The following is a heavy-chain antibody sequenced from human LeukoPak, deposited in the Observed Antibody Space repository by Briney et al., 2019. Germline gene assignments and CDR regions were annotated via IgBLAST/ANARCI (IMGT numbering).Heavy chain of an antibody. J-gene: IGHJ4*02. V-gene: IGHV1-69*05. CDR3: ASGNYDYVWGSYRGFDY. Sequence: SVKVSCKASGGTFSSYTISWVRQAPGQGLEWMGGIIPIFGTANYAQKFQGRVTITTDESTSTAYMELSSLRSEDTAVYYCASGNYDYVWGSYRGFDYWGQGTLVTVSS. CDR1: GGTFSSYT. D-gene: IGHD3-16*02. CDR2: IIPIFGTA.